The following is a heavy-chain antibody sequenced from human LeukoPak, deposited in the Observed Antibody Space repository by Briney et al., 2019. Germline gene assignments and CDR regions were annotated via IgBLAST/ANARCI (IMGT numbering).Heavy chain of an antibody. V-gene: IGHV3-64*01. CDR2: INSNGGST. Sequence: GGSLRLSCVASGFTFSSYAMHWVRQTPGKGLEYVSGINSNGGSTHYANSVKGRFTISRDNSKHTLYLQMGSLRTEDMAVYYCARVGVGATSALGAFDYWGQGTLVTVSS. CDR1: GFTFSSYA. D-gene: IGHD1-26*01. CDR3: ARVGVGATSALGAFDY. J-gene: IGHJ4*02.